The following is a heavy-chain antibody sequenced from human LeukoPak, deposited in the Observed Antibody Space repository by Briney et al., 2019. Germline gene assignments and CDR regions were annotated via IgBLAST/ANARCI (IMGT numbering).Heavy chain of an antibody. V-gene: IGHV3-20*04. CDR2: INWNGGST. Sequence: GGSLRLSCAASGFNFDDYGMTWVCQAPGKGLEWVSGINWNGGSTGYADSVKGRFTISRDNAKNSLYLQMNSLRAEDTALYYCARADSSSWYEVDFDYWGQGTLVTVSS. D-gene: IGHD6-13*01. J-gene: IGHJ4*02. CDR1: GFNFDDYG. CDR3: ARADSSSWYEVDFDY.